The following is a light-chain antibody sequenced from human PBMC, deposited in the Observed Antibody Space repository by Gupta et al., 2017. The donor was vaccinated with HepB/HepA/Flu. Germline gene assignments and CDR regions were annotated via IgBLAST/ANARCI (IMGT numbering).Light chain of an antibody. V-gene: IGLV2-14*03. CDR1: SSDVGGYKY. Sequence: QSALTQPASVSVSPGQSITISCTGTSSDVGGYKYVSWYQQLPGKAPKLVIYDVSVRPSGLSNRFSGSKSGDTASLTISGLQAEDEADYYCSSYASGSTRVVFGGGTKLTVL. CDR3: SSYASGSTRVV. J-gene: IGLJ2*01. CDR2: DVS.